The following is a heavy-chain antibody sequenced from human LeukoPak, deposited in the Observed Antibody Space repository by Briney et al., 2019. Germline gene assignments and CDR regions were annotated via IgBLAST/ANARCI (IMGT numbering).Heavy chain of an antibody. J-gene: IGHJ6*02. V-gene: IGHV3-21*04. CDR3: ARDKGQRWLQIGFYGMDV. CDR2: ISGSGSNK. D-gene: IGHD5-24*01. CDR1: RFTFSSYG. Sequence: GGSLRLSCAASRFTFSSYGMNWVRQAPGKGLEWVSAISGSGSNKYYADSVKGRFTISRDNAKNSLYLQMNSLRAEDTAVYYCARDKGQRWLQIGFYGMDVWGQGTTVTVSS.